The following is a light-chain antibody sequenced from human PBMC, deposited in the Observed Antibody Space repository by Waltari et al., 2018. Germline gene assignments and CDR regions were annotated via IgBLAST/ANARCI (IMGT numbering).Light chain of an antibody. V-gene: IGKV3-20*01. CDR1: QSIDSNY. J-gene: IGKJ1*01. Sequence: EIVLTQSPGTLSLSLGESATLSCRASQSIDSNYVAWYQQKPGQAPRPRLSGASTVATGIPDRFRGSESGTDFFTLTINRLEPEDFAVYYCQQYGFSSWTFGQGTKVEMK. CDR3: QQYGFSSWT. CDR2: GAS.